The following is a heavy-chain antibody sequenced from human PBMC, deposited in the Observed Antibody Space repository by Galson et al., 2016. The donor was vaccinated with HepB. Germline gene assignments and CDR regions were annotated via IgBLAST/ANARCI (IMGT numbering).Heavy chain of an antibody. CDR1: GSTFSNYS. CDR2: ISSSNTYI. J-gene: IGHJ4*02. V-gene: IGHV3-21*01. CDR3: AREPPYCSSTSCQIGY. Sequence: SLRLSCAASGSTFSNYSMNWVRQAPGKGLEWVSSISSSNTYIYYADSVKGRFTISRDNAKNSLYLQMSSLRVEDTAVYYCAREPPYCSSTSCQIGYWGQGTLVTVSS. D-gene: IGHD2-2*01.